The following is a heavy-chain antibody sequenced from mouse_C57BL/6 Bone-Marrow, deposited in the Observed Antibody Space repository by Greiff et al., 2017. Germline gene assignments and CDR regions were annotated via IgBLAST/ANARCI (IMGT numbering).Heavy chain of an antibody. CDR3: AREAYYYGSSDYAMDY. D-gene: IGHD1-1*01. V-gene: IGHV1-50*01. CDR2: IDPSDSYT. CDR1: GYTFTSYW. J-gene: IGHJ4*01. Sequence: QVQLQQPGAELVKPGASVKLSCKASGYTFTSYWMQWVKQRPGQGLEWIGEIDPSDSYTNYNQKFKGKATLTVDTSSSTAYMQLSSLTSEDSAVYYCAREAYYYGSSDYAMDYWGQGTSVTVSS.